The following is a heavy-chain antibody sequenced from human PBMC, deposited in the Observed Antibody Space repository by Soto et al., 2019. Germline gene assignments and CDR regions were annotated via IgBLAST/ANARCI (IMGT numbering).Heavy chain of an antibody. D-gene: IGHD3-10*01. J-gene: IGHJ4*02. CDR3: ARDRGFGDYHVY. CDR1: GFTFSSYA. V-gene: IGHV3-23*01. Sequence: PGGSLRLSCAASGFTFSSYAMSWVRQAPGKGLQWVSSISGSGGNTYYADSVKGRFTISRDSSKNTLFLQMNSLRADDTAVYYCARDRGFGDYHVYWGQGTLVTVSS. CDR2: ISGSGGNT.